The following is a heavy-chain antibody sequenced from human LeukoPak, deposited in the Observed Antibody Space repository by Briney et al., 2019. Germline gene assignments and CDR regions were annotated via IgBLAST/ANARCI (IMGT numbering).Heavy chain of an antibody. CDR2: ISSSSSYI. V-gene: IGHV3-21*01. CDR1: GFTFSSYS. CDR3: ARDPWYSSGLCHDY. J-gene: IGHJ4*02. Sequence: PGGSLSLSCAASGFTFSSYSMNWVRQAPGKGLEWVSSISSSSSYIYYADSVKGRFTISRDNAKNSLYLQMNSLRAEDTAVYYCARDPWYSSGLCHDYWGQGTLVTVSS. D-gene: IGHD6-19*01.